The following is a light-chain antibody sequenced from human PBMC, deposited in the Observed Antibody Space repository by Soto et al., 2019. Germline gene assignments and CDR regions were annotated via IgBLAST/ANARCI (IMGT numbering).Light chain of an antibody. CDR2: DAS. V-gene: IGKV3-11*01. CDR3: HQRQYWPPIT. CDR1: QSVSTN. Sequence: EIVMTQSPATLSLSPGERATLSCRASQSVSTNLAWYQHKPGQAPRLLISDASNRATGIPARFSGSGSGTDFTLTISSLEPEDFAVYYCHQRQYWPPITFGQGTRLEIK. J-gene: IGKJ5*01.